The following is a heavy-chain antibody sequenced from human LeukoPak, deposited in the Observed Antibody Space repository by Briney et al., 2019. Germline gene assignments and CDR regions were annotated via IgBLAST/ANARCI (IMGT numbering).Heavy chain of an antibody. V-gene: IGHV3-11*01. J-gene: IGHJ5*02. D-gene: IGHD3-22*01. CDR2: ISSSGSTI. Sequence: PGGSLRLSCAASGFTFSDYYMSWIRQAPGKGLKWVSYISSSGSTIYYADSVKGRFTISRDNAKNSLYPQMNSLRAEDTAVYYCARGQSEDYYDSSGYYYGPHNWFDPWGQGTLVTVSS. CDR1: GFTFSDYY. CDR3: ARGQSEDYYDSSGYYYGPHNWFDP.